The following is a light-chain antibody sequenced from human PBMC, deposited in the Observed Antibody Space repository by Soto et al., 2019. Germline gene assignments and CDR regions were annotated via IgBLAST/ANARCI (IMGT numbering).Light chain of an antibody. CDR2: GAS. Sequence: VLTQSPGPLSLSPGDTATLSCRASQRLSSSYLAWYQQKPGQSPRLLISGASGRATGIPDGVMGSGSGTDFTLTISRLEQEECAGYDCQQYVSPPFTFGPGTKVNSK. CDR1: QRLSSSY. V-gene: IGKV3-20*01. J-gene: IGKJ3*01. CDR3: QQYVSPPFT.